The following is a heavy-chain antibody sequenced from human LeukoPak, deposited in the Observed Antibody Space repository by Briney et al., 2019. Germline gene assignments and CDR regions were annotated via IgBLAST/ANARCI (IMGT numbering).Heavy chain of an antibody. V-gene: IGHV4-30-4*01. CDR3: ARLSKEGLDY. Sequence: PSQTLSLTRTVSGASISSGDYGWGCLRQPPGKGLEWIGYIYYSGSTYYNPSLKSRVTISVDTSKNQFSLKLSSVTGADTAVYYCARLSKEGLDYWGQGTLVTGSS. CDR2: IYYSGST. D-gene: IGHD4-11*01. J-gene: IGHJ4*02. CDR1: GASISSGDYG.